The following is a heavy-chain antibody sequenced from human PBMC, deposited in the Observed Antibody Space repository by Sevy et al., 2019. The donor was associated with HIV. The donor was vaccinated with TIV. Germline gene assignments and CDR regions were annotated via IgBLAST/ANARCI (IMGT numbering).Heavy chain of an antibody. D-gene: IGHD3-22*01. CDR2: IYYSGST. J-gene: IGHJ4*02. V-gene: IGHV4-59*13. CDR1: GGSISSYY. CDR3: ARGGADSSGYFY. Sequence: SETLSLTCTVSGGSISSYYRSWIRQPPGKGLEWIGYIYYSGSTNYNPSLKSRVTISVDTSKNQFSLKLSSVTAADTAVYYCARGGADSSGYFYWGQGTLVTVSS.